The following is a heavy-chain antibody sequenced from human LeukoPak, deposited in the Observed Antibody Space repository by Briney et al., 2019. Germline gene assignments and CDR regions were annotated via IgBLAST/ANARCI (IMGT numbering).Heavy chain of an antibody. CDR1: GLTLRTYA. J-gene: IGHJ6*02. CDR2: ISGSDTST. V-gene: IGHV3-23*01. CDR3: ARDPPPHYYYYGMDV. Sequence: GGSLRLSCAASGLTLRTYAMSWVRQAPGKGLEWVSGISGSDTSTYYADSVKGRFTISRDNSENTLYLQMNSLRAEDTAVYHCARDPPPHYYYYGMDVWGQGTTVTVS.